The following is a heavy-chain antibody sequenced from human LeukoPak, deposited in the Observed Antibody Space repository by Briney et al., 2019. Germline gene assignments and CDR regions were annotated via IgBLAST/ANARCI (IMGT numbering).Heavy chain of an antibody. J-gene: IGHJ3*02. CDR2: IIPIFGTA. V-gene: IGHV1-69*05. CDR3: ARDYGDYVGYAFDI. CDR1: GGTFSSYA. D-gene: IGHD4-17*01. Sequence: ASVKVSCKASGGTFSSYAISWVRQAPGQGLECMGGIIPIFGTANYAQKFQGRVTITTDESTSTAYMELSSLRSEDTAVYYCARDYGDYVGYAFDIWGQGTMVTVSS.